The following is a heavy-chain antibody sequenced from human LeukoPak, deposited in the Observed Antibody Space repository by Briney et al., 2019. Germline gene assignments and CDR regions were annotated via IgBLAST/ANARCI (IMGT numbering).Heavy chain of an antibody. V-gene: IGHV3-66*01. D-gene: IGHD5-12*01. CDR2: IYSDGST. J-gene: IGHJ4*02. CDR3: ARWVVATMFDY. CDR1: GFTISSNY. Sequence: GGSLRLSCAASGFTISSNYMNWARQAPGKGLEWVSVIYSDGSTYYADSVKGRFTISRDNSKNTLYLQMNSLRDEDTAVYYCARWVVATMFDYWGQGTLVTVSS.